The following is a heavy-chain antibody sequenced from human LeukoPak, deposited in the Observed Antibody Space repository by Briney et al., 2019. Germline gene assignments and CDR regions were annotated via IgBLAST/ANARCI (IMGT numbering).Heavy chain of an antibody. CDR1: GSTSSSYA. V-gene: IGHV3-23*01. J-gene: IGHJ4*02. CDR2: ISGSGDNT. CDR3: AKGSYYDSSGSFYFDY. Sequence: PGGSLRLSCAASGSTSSSYAMSWVRQAPGKGLEWVSGISGSGDNTYYADSVKGRFTISRDNSKNTLYVQVNSLGTEDTAAYYCAKGSYYDSSGSFYFDYWGQGTLVTVSS. D-gene: IGHD3-22*01.